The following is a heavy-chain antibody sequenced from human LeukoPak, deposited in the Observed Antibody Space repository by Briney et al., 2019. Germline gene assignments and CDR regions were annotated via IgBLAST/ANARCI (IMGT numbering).Heavy chain of an antibody. Sequence: ASVKVSCKASGYTFTGYYMHWVRQAPGQGLEWMGWINPNSGGTNYAQKFQGRVTMTRDTSISTAYMELSRLRSDDTAVYYCARKVGATYAFDIWGQGTMVTVSS. D-gene: IGHD1-26*01. V-gene: IGHV1-2*02. CDR3: ARKVGATYAFDI. J-gene: IGHJ3*02. CDR2: INPNSGGT. CDR1: GYTFTGYY.